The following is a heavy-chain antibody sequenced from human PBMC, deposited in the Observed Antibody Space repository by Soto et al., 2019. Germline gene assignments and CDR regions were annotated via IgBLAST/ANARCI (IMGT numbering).Heavy chain of an antibody. V-gene: IGHV1-18*04. CDR3: ARDRAAAGRMAY. J-gene: IGHJ4*02. CDR1: GYTFTSYG. CDR2: ISAYNGNT. Sequence: ASVKVSRKASGYTFTSYGISWVRQPPGQGLEWMGWISAYNGNTNYAQKLQGRVTMTTDTSTSTAYMELRSLRSDDTAVYYCARDRAAAGRMAYWGQGTLVTVSS. D-gene: IGHD6-13*01.